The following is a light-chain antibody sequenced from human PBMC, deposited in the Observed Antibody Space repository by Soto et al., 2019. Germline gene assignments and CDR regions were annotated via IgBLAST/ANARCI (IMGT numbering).Light chain of an antibody. CDR2: GAS. J-gene: IGKJ1*01. CDR3: QQYEAVVT. V-gene: IGKV1-5*01. Sequence: DIQMTQSPATLSASAGDTVTITCRASESIDNWLAWYQQKPGKAPKLLIDGASTRATGIPDRFSGSGSGTDFTLTISRLEPEAVAVYYCQQYEAVVTFGQGTKVDIK. CDR1: ESIDNW.